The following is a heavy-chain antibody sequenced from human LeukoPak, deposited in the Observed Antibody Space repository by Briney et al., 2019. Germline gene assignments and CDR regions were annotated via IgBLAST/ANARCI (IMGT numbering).Heavy chain of an antibody. CDR3: AKATRGYSYGSPCPYDY. CDR1: GFTFSSYG. CDR2: ISYDGSNK. J-gene: IGHJ4*02. V-gene: IGHV3-30*18. Sequence: GGSLRLSCAASGFTFSSYGMHWVRQAPGKGLEWVAVISYDGSNKYYADSVKGRFTISRDNSKNTLYLQMNSLRAEDTAVYYCAKATRGYSYGSPCPYDYWGQGTLVTVSS. D-gene: IGHD5-18*01.